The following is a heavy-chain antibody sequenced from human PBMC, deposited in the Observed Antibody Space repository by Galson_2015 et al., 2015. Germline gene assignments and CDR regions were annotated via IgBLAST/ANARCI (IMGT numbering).Heavy chain of an antibody. Sequence: SLRLSCAASGFTFSSSAMHWVRQAPGKGLEWVAVISYDGSNKYYSDSVKGRFTISRDNSKNTLYLQMNSLRAEDTAVYYCARAPHLKRGYSANYGMDVWGQGTTVTVSS. CDR1: GFTFSSSA. V-gene: IGHV3-30-3*01. J-gene: IGHJ6*02. D-gene: IGHD5-12*01. CDR3: ARAPHLKRGYSANYGMDV. CDR2: ISYDGSNK.